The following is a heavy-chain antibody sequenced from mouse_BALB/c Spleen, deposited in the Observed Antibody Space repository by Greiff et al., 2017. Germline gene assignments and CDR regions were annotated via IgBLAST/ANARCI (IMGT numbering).Heavy chain of an antibody. Sequence: QVQLQQPGAELVRPGASVKLSCKASGYTFTSYWINWVKQRPGQGLEWIGNIYPSDSYTNYNQKFKDKATLTVDKSSSTAYMQLSSPTSEDSAVYYCTREELGRSYFDYWGQGTTLTVSS. CDR2: IYPSDSYT. V-gene: IGHV1-69*02. CDR1: GYTFTSYW. J-gene: IGHJ2*01. CDR3: TREELGRSYFDY. D-gene: IGHD4-1*01.